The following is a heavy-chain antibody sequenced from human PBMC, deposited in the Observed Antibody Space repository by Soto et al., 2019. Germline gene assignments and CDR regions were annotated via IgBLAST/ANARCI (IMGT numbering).Heavy chain of an antibody. CDR1: GYTFTDYA. Sequence: HVELVQSGADVKKPGASVTISCKASGYTFTDYALHWVRQAPGQRLEWMGWMNAGVGNTLYSQKFQGMITITRDTSASTAYIELNSLKSEDTAIYYCARDTGYTFGSLNYWGPGTLVTVSS. J-gene: IGHJ4*02. D-gene: IGHD5-18*01. CDR2: MNAGVGNT. V-gene: IGHV1-3*01. CDR3: ARDTGYTFGSLNY.